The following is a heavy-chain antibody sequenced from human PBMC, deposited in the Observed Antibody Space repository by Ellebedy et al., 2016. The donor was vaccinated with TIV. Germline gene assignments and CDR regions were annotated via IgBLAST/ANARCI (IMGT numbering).Heavy chain of an antibody. D-gene: IGHD4-17*01. Sequence: PGGSLRLSCAASGFTVSSNFMTWVRQPPGKGLEWVSVIYGGGTTYYANSVKGRFTIPRQKSKNSLDLQMNNLRVEDTAVYYCARATVTPILDYWGQGTLVTVSS. CDR2: IYGGGTT. V-gene: IGHV3-53*04. J-gene: IGHJ4*02. CDR1: GFTVSSNF. CDR3: ARATVTPILDY.